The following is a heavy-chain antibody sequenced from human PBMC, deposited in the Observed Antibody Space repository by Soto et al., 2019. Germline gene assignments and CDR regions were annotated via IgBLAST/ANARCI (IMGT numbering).Heavy chain of an antibody. CDR1: GYTFTSYD. CDR2: MNPNSGNT. Sequence: QVQLVQSGAEVKKPGASVKVSCKASGYTFTSYDINWVRQATGQGLEWMGWMNPNSGNTGYAQKLRGRVTMTRNTSISTAYVELSSLRSEDTAVYYWARERTGTTSMDVWGQGTTVTVSS. D-gene: IGHD1-1*01. J-gene: IGHJ6*02. CDR3: ARERTGTTSMDV. V-gene: IGHV1-8*01.